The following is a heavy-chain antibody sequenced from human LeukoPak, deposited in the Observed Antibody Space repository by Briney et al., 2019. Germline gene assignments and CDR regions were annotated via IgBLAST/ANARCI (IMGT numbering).Heavy chain of an antibody. Sequence: PGGSLRLSCVASGFTFTNSWMHWVRQAPGKGLEWVAVISYDGSNKYYADSVKGRFTISRDNSKNTLYLQMNSLRAEDTAVYYCARTWFGEFLEGVDYWGQGTLVTVSS. V-gene: IGHV3-30-3*01. CDR1: GFTFTNSW. D-gene: IGHD3-10*01. J-gene: IGHJ4*02. CDR3: ARTWFGEFLEGVDY. CDR2: ISYDGSNK.